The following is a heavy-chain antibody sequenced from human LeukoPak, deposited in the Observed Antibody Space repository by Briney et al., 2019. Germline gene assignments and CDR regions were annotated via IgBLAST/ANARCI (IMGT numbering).Heavy chain of an antibody. Sequence: PSETLSLTCTVSGGSISSGGYYWSWIRQHPGKGLEWIGYIYYSGSTYYNPSLKSRVTISVDTSKNQFSLKLSSVTAADTAVYYCARGQDGYNPMIFDYWGQGTLVTVSS. V-gene: IGHV4-31*03. CDR3: ARGQDGYNPMIFDY. J-gene: IGHJ4*02. CDR2: IYYSGST. CDR1: GGSISSGGYY. D-gene: IGHD5-24*01.